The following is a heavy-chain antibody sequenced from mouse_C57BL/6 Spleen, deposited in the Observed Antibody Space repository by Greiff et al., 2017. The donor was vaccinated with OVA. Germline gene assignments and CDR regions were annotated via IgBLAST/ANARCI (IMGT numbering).Heavy chain of an antibody. V-gene: IGHV1-50*01. CDR1: GYTFTSYW. D-gene: IGHD2-1*01. CDR2: IDPSDSYT. CDR3: ARCGTYGNYWFAY. J-gene: IGHJ3*01. Sequence: QVQLKQPGAELVKPGASVKLSCKASGYTFTSYWMQWVKQRPGQGLEWIGEIDPSDSYTNYNQKFKGKATLTVDTSSSTAYMQLSSLTSEDSAVYYCARCGTYGNYWFAYWGQGTLVTVSA.